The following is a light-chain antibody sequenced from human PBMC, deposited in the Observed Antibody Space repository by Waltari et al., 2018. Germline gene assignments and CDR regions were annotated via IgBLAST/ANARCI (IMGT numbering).Light chain of an antibody. CDR1: QSISRY. V-gene: IGKV3-20*01. CDR2: AAS. J-gene: IGKJ1*01. CDR3: QNHERLPAM. Sequence: EIVLTQSPGTLSLSPGERATLPCRASQSISRYLAWYQQKPCQAPRLLLYAASSRATGIPDEFSGSWSGTDFSLTISRLEPEDFAVYYCQNHERLPAMFGQGTKLEIK.